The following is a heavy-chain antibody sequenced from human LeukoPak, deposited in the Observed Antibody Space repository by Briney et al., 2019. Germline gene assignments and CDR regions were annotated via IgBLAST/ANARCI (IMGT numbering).Heavy chain of an antibody. CDR1: GFTFSSYA. V-gene: IGHV3-23*01. D-gene: IGHD3-10*01. J-gene: IGHJ3*02. CDR2: ISSSGGTT. Sequence: PGGSLRLSCAASGFTFSSYAMSWVRQAPGKGLEWVSAISSSGGTTYYADSVKGRFTISRDNSKNMLYLQMNSLRAEDTAVYYCARDPVRGALDGFDIWGQGTMVTVSS. CDR3: ARDPVRGALDGFDI.